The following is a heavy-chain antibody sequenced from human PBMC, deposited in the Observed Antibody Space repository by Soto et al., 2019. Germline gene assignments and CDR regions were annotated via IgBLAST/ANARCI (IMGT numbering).Heavy chain of an antibody. CDR2: ISYGGST. V-gene: IGHV4-31*03. D-gene: IGHD5-18*01. J-gene: IGHJ4*02. Sequence: QVQLQESGPGLVKPSQTLSLTCTVSGGSINSGGYCWSWIRQHPGKGLDWIGCISYGGSTSYNPSRXSXLTISVDTSKNQFSLKLTSVTAADPAVYYCSRGILVWGQGALITVSS. CDR3: SRGILV. CDR1: GGSINSGGYC.